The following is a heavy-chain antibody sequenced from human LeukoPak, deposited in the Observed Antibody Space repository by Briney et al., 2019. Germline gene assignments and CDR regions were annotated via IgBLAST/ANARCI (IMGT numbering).Heavy chain of an antibody. V-gene: IGHV4-30-4*08. CDR3: ARVDYYDSSGYEFDY. CDR1: GGSFSGYY. J-gene: IGHJ4*02. D-gene: IGHD3-22*01. Sequence: SETLSLTCAVYGGSFSGYYWSWIRQPPGKGLEWIGYIYYSGSTYYNPSLKSRVTISVDTSKNQFSLKLSSVTAADTAVYYCARVDYYDSSGYEFDYWGQGTLVTVSS. CDR2: IYYSGST.